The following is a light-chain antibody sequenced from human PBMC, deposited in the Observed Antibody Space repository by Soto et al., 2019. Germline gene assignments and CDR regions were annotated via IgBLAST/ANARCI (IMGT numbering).Light chain of an antibody. V-gene: IGLV2-8*01. CDR3: SSFEASNNLL. Sequence: QSVLTQPASVSGSPGQSITISCSGTSSDIGTYDHVAWYQQFTGKSPKLMIYEVSKRPSGVPDRFSGSKSSNTASLTVSGLQVEDEDDYYCSSFEASNNLLFGGGTKVTVL. CDR2: EVS. J-gene: IGLJ2*01. CDR1: SSDIGTYDH.